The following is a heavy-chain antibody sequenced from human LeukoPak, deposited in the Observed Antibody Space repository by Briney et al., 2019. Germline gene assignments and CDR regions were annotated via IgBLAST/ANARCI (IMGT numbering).Heavy chain of an antibody. CDR3: ARPVDYNAGDY. V-gene: IGHV3-48*04. Sequence: PGGSLRLSCAASGFTFSSYSMNWVRQAPGQGLEWVSYISSGSSSVYYADSVKGRFTISIDNAKNSLYLQMNSLRAEDTAVYYCARPVDYNAGDYWGQGTLVTVSS. J-gene: IGHJ4*02. CDR1: GFTFSSYS. CDR2: ISSGSSSV. D-gene: IGHD5-12*01.